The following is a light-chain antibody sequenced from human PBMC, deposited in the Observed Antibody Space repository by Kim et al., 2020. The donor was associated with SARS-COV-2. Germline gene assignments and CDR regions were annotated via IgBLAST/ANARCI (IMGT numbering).Light chain of an antibody. CDR2: QDS. CDR1: KLGDKY. J-gene: IGLJ1*01. Sequence: PGQTASITCSGDKLGDKYACWYQQKPGQSPVLVIYQDSKRPSGIPERFSGSNSGNTATLTISGTQAMDEADYYCQAWDSSAFYVFGTGTKVTVL. CDR3: QAWDSSAFYV. V-gene: IGLV3-1*01.